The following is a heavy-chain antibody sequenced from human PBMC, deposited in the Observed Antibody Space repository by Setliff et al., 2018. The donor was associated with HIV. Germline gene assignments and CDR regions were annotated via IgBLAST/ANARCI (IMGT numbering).Heavy chain of an antibody. CDR1: GFTFSSYW. CDR2: IKQDGSEK. Sequence: PGGSLRLSCAASGFTFSSYWMSWVRQAPGKGLEWVANIKQDGSEKCYVDSVKGRFTISRDNAKNSLYLQMNSLRAEDTAVYYCARGVWDMVYAIFTYYYYYMDVWGKGTTVTVSS. D-gene: IGHD2-8*01. CDR3: ARGVWDMVYAIFTYYYYYMDV. J-gene: IGHJ6*03. V-gene: IGHV3-7*03.